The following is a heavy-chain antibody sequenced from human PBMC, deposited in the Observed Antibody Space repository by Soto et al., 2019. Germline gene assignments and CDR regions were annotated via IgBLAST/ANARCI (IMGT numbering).Heavy chain of an antibody. CDR1: GGSISSYY. V-gene: IGHV4-4*07. J-gene: IGHJ3*02. Sequence: PSETLSLTCTVSGGSISSYYWSWIRQPAGKGLEWIGRIYTSGSTNYNPSLKSRVTMSVDTSKNQFSLKLSSVTAADTAVYYCARDPLSYDILTGVTTLRDAADAFDIWGQGTMVTVSS. CDR3: ARDPLSYDILTGVTTLRDAADAFDI. D-gene: IGHD3-9*01. CDR2: IYTSGST.